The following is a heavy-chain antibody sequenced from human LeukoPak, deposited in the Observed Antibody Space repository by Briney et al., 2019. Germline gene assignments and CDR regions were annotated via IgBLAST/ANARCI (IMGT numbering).Heavy chain of an antibody. CDR1: GXTFSSYW. CDR2: IKEDGSEK. J-gene: IGHJ4*02. V-gene: IGHV3-7*02. D-gene: IGHD1-14*01. Sequence: GGSLRLSCAASGXTFSSYWVSWVRQAPGKGLEWVGNIKEDGSEKYYVGSVKGRFTISRDNATNSLYLQMNSLRAEDTAVYYCARRGLGSGLRWGQGTLVTVSS. CDR3: ARRGLGSGLR.